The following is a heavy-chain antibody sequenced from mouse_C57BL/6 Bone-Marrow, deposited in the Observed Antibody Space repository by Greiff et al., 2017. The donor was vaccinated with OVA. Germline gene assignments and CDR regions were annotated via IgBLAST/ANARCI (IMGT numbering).Heavy chain of an antibody. J-gene: IGHJ4*01. V-gene: IGHV1-15*01. CDR1: GYTFTDYE. D-gene: IGHD1-1*01. Sequence: QVQLKESGAELVRPGASVTLSCKASGYTFTDYEMHWVKQTPVHGLEWIGAIDPETGGTAYNQKFKGKAILTADKSSSTAYMELRSLTSEDSAVYYCTRTITTVVAPYAMDYWGQGTSVTVSS. CDR3: TRTITTVVAPYAMDY. CDR2: IDPETGGT.